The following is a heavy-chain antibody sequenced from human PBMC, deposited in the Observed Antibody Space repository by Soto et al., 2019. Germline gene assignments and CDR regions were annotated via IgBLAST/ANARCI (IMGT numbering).Heavy chain of an antibody. Sequence: QVQLVESGGGVVQPVRSLRLSCAASGFTFSSYGMHWVRQAPGKGLEWVAVIWYDGSNKYYADSVKGRFTISRDNSKNTLYLQMNSLRAEDTAVYYCARELSGYDQAVTPLGFFDYWGQGTLVTVSS. J-gene: IGHJ4*02. V-gene: IGHV3-33*01. D-gene: IGHD5-12*01. CDR1: GFTFSSYG. CDR2: IWYDGSNK. CDR3: ARELSGYDQAVTPLGFFDY.